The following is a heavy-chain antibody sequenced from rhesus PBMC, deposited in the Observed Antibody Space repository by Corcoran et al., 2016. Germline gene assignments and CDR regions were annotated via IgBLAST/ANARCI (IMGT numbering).Heavy chain of an antibody. Sequence: QVQLQESGPGLVKPSETLSLTCAVSGYSISSGYGWSWIRQPPGKGLVWIGYFGGSIGSTNYNPSLKSRVTISKDTSKNQFSLKLSSVTAADTAVYYCARGGVVATAYFDYWGQGVLVTVSS. CDR2: FGGSIGST. V-gene: IGHV4-127*01. J-gene: IGHJ4*01. CDR3: ARGGVVATAYFDY. CDR1: GYSISSGYG. D-gene: IGHD2-21*01.